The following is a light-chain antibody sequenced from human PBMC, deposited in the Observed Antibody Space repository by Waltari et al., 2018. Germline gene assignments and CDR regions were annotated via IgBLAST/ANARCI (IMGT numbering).Light chain of an antibody. CDR3: MQGTHWPPFT. Sequence: VVVTQSPLSLPVTLGQPASISCRSSQSLVHSDGNTYLNWFQQRPGQSPRRLIYMVSNRDSGVPDRFSGSGSGTDFTLKISRVEAEDVGVYYCMQGTHWPPFTFGPGTKVDIK. CDR2: MVS. J-gene: IGKJ3*01. V-gene: IGKV2-30*02. CDR1: QSLVHSDGNTY.